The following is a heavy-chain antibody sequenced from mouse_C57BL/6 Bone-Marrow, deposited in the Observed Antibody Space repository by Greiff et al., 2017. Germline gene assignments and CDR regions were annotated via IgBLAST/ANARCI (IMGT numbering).Heavy chain of an antibody. CDR1: GYTFTSYW. V-gene: IGHV1-55*01. CDR2: IYPGSGST. Sequence: VQLQQPGAELVKPGASVKMSCKASGYTFTSYWITWVKQRPGQGLEWIGDIYPGSGSTNYNEKFKGKATLTVDTSSSTAYMQLSSLTSEDSAVYYCAWGDYDYGYLDVWGTGPTVTVSS. CDR3: AWGDYDYGYLDV. J-gene: IGHJ1*03. D-gene: IGHD2-4*01.